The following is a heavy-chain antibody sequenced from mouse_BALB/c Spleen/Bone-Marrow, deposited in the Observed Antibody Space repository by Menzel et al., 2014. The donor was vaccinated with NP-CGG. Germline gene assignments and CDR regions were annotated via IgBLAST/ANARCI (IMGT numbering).Heavy chain of an antibody. V-gene: IGHV1S81*02. CDR2: INPSNGRT. D-gene: IGHD2-1*01. Sequence: HVQLKQSGAELLKHGASVKLPCKSSGYTFTSYWLHWVKHRPGQGLEWIGEINPSNGRTNYNEPFKSKPTLTVDKSSTTAYMQLSSLTSDDSAVYYCARYGNYEAMDYWGQGTSVTVSS. CDR3: ARYGNYEAMDY. CDR1: GYTFTSYW. J-gene: IGHJ4*01.